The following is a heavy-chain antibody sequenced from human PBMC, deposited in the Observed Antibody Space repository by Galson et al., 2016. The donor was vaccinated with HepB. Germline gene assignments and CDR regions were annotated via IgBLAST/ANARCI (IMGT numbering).Heavy chain of an antibody. D-gene: IGHD2-15*01. CDR1: GGSVTINNYY. V-gene: IGHV4-39*01. J-gene: IGHJ5*02. CDR2: ISYSGHT. Sequence: ETLSLTCTVSGGSVTINNYYWDWVRQAPGKGLEWIGTISYSGHTDYNPSLKSPVTISVDTSKNQFSLKLTSVTAADTALYYCARREKIVVVVFATQLYTSWFDPWGQGTLVTVSS. CDR3: ARREKIVVVVFATQLYTSWFDP.